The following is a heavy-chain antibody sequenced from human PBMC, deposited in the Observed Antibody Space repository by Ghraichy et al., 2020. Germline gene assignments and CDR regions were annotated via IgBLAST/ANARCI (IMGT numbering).Heavy chain of an antibody. V-gene: IGHV3-7*03. J-gene: IGHJ4*02. CDR3: ARENGYYGDYLDY. Sequence: LSLTCAASGFTFSSYWVTWVRQAPGKGLEWVANINQDESERYYVDSVKGRFSISRDYAENSVYLQMNSLRAEDTAVYYCARENGYYGDYLDYWGQGTLVTVSS. CDR2: INQDESER. CDR1: GFTFSSYW. D-gene: IGHD4-17*01.